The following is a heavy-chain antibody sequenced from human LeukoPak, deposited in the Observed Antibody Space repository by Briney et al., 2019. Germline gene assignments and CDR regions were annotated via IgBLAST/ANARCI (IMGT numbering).Heavy chain of an antibody. J-gene: IGHJ4*02. CDR2: IIPIFGIA. Sequence: SVKVPCKASGGTFSSYAISWVRQAPGQGLEWMGRIIPIFGIANYAQKFQGRVTITADKSTSTAYMELSSLRSEDTAVYYCAREGEYGDYVFDYWGQGTLVTVSS. CDR1: GGTFSSYA. V-gene: IGHV1-69*04. D-gene: IGHD4-17*01. CDR3: AREGEYGDYVFDY.